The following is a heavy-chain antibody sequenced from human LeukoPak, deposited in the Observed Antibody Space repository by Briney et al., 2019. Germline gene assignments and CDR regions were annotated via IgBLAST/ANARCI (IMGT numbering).Heavy chain of an antibody. Sequence: ASVKVSCKASGYTFTSYGISWVPQAPGQGLEWMGWISAYNGNTNYAQKLQGRVTMTTDTSTSTAYMELRSPRSADTAVYYCARHFVYAMRAFDIWGQGTMVTVTS. D-gene: IGHD2-8*01. V-gene: IGHV1-18*01. J-gene: IGHJ3*02. CDR1: GYTFTSYG. CDR3: ARHFVYAMRAFDI. CDR2: ISAYNGNT.